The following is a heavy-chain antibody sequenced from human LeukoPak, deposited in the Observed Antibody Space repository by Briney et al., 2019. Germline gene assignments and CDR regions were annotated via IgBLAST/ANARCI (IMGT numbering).Heavy chain of an antibody. CDR1: GYTFTSYY. D-gene: IGHD6-13*01. V-gene: IGHV1-46*01. Sequence: ASVKVSCKASGYTFTSYYMHWVRQAPGQGLEWMGIINPSGGSTSYAQKFQGRVIMTRDMSTSTVYMELSSLRSEDTAVYYCASGTAIAAAGDYWGQGTLVTVSS. CDR2: INPSGGST. CDR3: ASGTAIAAAGDY. J-gene: IGHJ4*02.